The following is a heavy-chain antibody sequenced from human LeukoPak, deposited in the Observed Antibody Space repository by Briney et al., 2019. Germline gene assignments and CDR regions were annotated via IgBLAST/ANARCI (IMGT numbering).Heavy chain of an antibody. J-gene: IGHJ5*02. CDR3: ARDGRYCGSTSCRLNWFDP. CDR2: INPSGGST. D-gene: IGHD2-2*01. Sequence: ASVKVSCKASRYTFTTYYLHWVRQAHGQGLINPSGGSTSYAQKFQGRVTMTRDTSTSTIYMELSSLRSEDTAVYYCARDGRYCGSTSCRLNWFDPWGQGSLVTVSS. CDR1: RYTFTTYY. V-gene: IGHV1-46*01.